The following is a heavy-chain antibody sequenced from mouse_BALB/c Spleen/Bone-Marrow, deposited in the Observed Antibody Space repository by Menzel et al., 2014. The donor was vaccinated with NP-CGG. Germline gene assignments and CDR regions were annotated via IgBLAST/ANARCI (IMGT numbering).Heavy chain of an antibody. Sequence: QVQLKQSGPELVKPGASVKISCKASGSAFSSSWMNWVKQRPGQGLEWIGRIYPGDGDTNYNGKFKGKATLTADKSSSTAYMQLSSLTSVDSAVYFCARGGNYRFDYWGQGTTLTVSS. V-gene: IGHV1-82*01. D-gene: IGHD2-1*01. CDR1: GSAFSSSW. J-gene: IGHJ2*01. CDR3: ARGGNYRFDY. CDR2: IYPGDGDT.